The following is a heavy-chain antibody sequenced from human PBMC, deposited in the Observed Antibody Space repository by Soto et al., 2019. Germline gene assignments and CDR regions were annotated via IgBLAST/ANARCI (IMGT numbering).Heavy chain of an antibody. J-gene: IGHJ6*02. CDR2: IIPIFGTA. CDR1: GGPFSSYA. CDR3: ARRGGGDFWSGRNNYYYYYYGMDV. Sequence: ASVKVSCKASGGPFSSYAISWVRQAPGQGLEWMGGIIPIFGTANYAQKFQGRVTITADESTSTAYMELGSLRSEDTAVYYCARRGGGDFWSGRNNYYYYYYGMDVWGQGTTVTVSS. V-gene: IGHV1-69*13. D-gene: IGHD3-3*01.